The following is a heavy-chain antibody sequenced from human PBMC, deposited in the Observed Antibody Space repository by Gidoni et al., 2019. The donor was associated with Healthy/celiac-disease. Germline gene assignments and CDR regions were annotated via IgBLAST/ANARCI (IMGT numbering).Heavy chain of an antibody. V-gene: IGHV1-69*06. CDR2: IIPIFGTA. Sequence: QVQLVQSGAEVKKPGSSGKVSCKASGGTFSSYAISWVRQAPGQGLEWMGWIIPIFGTANYAQKFQGRVTITADKSTSTSYMELSSLRSEDTAVYYCAGRARTYDFWSGYAFDIWGQGTMVTVSS. CDR3: AGRARTYDFWSGYAFDI. D-gene: IGHD3-3*01. CDR1: GGTFSSYA. J-gene: IGHJ3*02.